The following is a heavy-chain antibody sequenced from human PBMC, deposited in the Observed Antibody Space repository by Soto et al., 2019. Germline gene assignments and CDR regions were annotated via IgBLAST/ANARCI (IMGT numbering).Heavy chain of an antibody. CDR2: IYPGDSDT. CDR1: GYSFTTYW. D-gene: IGHD2-8*01. Sequence: PGESLKISCKGSGYSFTTYWIGWVRQMPGKGLEWVGIIYPGDSDTRYSPSFQGQVTMSVDKSISTAYLQWSTLKASDTAMYYCARPNANGWAFRIAFDIWRQRTMVTVSS. V-gene: IGHV5-51*01. J-gene: IGHJ3*02. CDR3: ARPNANGWAFRIAFDI.